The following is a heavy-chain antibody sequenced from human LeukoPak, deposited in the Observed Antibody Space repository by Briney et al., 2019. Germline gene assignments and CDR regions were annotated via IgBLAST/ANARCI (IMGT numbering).Heavy chain of an antibody. Sequence: PSQTLSLTCTVSGGSISSGSYYWSWLRQPAGKGLEWIGRIYTSGSTNYNPSLKSRVTISVDTSKNQFSLKLSSVTAADTAVYYCARVRLIVVVPAAIKYNDAFDIWGQGTMVTVSS. J-gene: IGHJ3*02. CDR1: GGSISSGSYY. CDR2: IYTSGST. D-gene: IGHD2-2*02. CDR3: ARVRLIVVVPAAIKYNDAFDI. V-gene: IGHV4-61*02.